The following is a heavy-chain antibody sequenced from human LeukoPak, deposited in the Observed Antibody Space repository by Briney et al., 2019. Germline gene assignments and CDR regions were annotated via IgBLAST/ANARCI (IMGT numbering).Heavy chain of an antibody. Sequence: ASVKVSCKASGYTFTSYDINWVRQAARQGLEWMGWMNPYSGNTGYAQKFQGRVTMTSSTSTSTAYMELNSLRSEDTAVYYCARGSRDCATASCYNYWGQGTLVTVSS. V-gene: IGHV1-8*01. D-gene: IGHD2-2*02. CDR3: ARGSRDCATASCYNY. J-gene: IGHJ4*02. CDR2: MNPYSGNT. CDR1: GYTFTSYD.